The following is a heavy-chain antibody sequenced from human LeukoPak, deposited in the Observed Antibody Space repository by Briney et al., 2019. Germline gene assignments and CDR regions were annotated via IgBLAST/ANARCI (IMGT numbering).Heavy chain of an antibody. CDR3: ARAPGATSWFDP. CDR1: GGSFSGYY. CDR2: INHSGST. V-gene: IGHV4-34*01. D-gene: IGHD5-12*01. J-gene: IGHJ5*02. Sequence: SETLSLTCAVYGGSFSGYYWSWIRQPPGKGLEWIGEINHSGSTNYNPSLKSRVTISVDTSKNQFSLKLSSVTAADTAVYYCARAPGATSWFDPWGQGTLVTVSS.